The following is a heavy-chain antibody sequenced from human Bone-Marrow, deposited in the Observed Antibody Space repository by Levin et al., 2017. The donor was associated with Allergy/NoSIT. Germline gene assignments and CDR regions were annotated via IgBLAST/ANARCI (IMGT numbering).Heavy chain of an antibody. CDR3: GRGSWNDGHIDS. Sequence: RSGGSLRLSCAASGFTFRNYGMRWVRQAPGKGLEWVSGISGNGGNTDYADSVKGRFTISRDSSKNMLYLQMSSLTAEDTAVYYCGRGSWNDGHIDSWGQGTLVTVSS. CDR2: ISGNGGNT. V-gene: IGHV3-23*01. J-gene: IGHJ4*02. CDR1: GFTFRNYG. D-gene: IGHD1-1*01.